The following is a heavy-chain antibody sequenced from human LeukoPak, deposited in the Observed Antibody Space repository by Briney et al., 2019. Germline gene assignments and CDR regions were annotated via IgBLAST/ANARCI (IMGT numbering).Heavy chain of an antibody. CDR3: ARILRVYATGIDP. J-gene: IGHJ5*02. CDR1: GGSISSYY. Sequence: SETLSLTCTISGGSISSYYWSWIRQPPGKGLEWIGYIYYSGSTNYKPSLKSRVTISVDTSKNQFSLKLSSVTAADTAVYYCARILRVYATGIDPWGQGTLVTVSS. D-gene: IGHD2-8*01. CDR2: IYYSGST. V-gene: IGHV4-59*01.